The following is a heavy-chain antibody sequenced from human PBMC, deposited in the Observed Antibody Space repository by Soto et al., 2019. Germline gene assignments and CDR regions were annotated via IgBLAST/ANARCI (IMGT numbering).Heavy chain of an antibody. CDR1: GFTFSSYA. CDR3: AKGRFPRFLELSPYMDV. D-gene: IGHD3-3*01. Sequence: GGSLRLSCAASGFTFSSYAMSWVRQAPGKGLEWVSAISGSGGSTYYADSVKGRFTISRDNSKNTLYLQMNSLRAEDTAVYYCAKGRFPRFLELSPYMDVWGKGTTVTVSS. J-gene: IGHJ6*03. CDR2: ISGSGGST. V-gene: IGHV3-23*01.